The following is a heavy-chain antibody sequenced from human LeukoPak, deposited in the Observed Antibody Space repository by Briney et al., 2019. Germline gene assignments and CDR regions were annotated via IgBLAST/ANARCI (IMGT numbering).Heavy chain of an antibody. D-gene: IGHD1-26*01. V-gene: IGHV4-59*01. CDR1: GGSISSYY. CDR2: IYYSGST. J-gene: IGHJ3*02. CDR3: ARASVVGATFPFDI. Sequence: SETLSLTCTVSGGSISSYYWSWIRQPPGKGLEWIGYIYYSGSTNYNPSLKSRVTISVDTSKNQFSLKLSSVTAADTAVYYCARASVVGATFPFDIWGQGTMVTVSS.